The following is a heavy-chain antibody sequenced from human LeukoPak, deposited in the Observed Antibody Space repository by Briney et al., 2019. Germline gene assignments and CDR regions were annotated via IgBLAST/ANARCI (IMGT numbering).Heavy chain of an antibody. CDR2: ISGSGGST. V-gene: IGHV3-23*01. CDR1: GFIFSSYA. J-gene: IGHJ4*02. Sequence: GGSLRLSCAASGFIFSSYAMSWVRQAPGKGLEWVSAISGSGGSTYYADSVKGRFTISRDNSKNTLYLQMNSLRAEDTAVYYCARIAMVRGVIIQGGGTFDYWGQGTLVTVSS. CDR3: ARIAMVRGVIIQGGGTFDY. D-gene: IGHD3-10*01.